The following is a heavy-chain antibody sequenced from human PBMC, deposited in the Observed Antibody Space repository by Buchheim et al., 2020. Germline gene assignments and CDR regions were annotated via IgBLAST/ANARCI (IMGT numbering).Heavy chain of an antibody. CDR3: ARDPLRGGDGPDH. CDR1: GFSFRTYW. D-gene: IGHD2-21*01. Sequence: EVQLVESGGGLVQPGGSLRLSCAASGFSFRTYWMSWVRQAPGKGLEWVANIKQGGSEKYYVDSVKGRFTISRDNAKNSLYLQMNSLRAGDTAVYYCARDPLRGGDGPDHWGQGTL. CDR2: IKQGGSEK. J-gene: IGHJ5*02. V-gene: IGHV3-7*01.